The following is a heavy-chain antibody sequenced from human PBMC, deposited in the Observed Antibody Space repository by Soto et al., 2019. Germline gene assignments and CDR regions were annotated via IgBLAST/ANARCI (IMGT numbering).Heavy chain of an antibody. Sequence: PAESLSLTFTVSGAALDRGNCYWSWIRQVPGKGLEWIGHIYVTGAVDYNPSIRDRITISQDTSERQFSLNLRLVTAADTAVYYCARLRIATNNYKWFDPWGQGTLVTVSS. J-gene: IGHJ5*02. V-gene: IGHV4-31*03. CDR2: IYVTGAV. CDR1: GAALDRGNCY. D-gene: IGHD2-21*01. CDR3: ARLRIATNNYKWFDP.